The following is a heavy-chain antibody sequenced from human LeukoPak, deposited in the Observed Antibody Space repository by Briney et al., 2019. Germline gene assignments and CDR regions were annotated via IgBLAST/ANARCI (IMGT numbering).Heavy chain of an antibody. J-gene: IGHJ4*02. D-gene: IGHD7-27*01. CDR1: GFTFSSYA. V-gene: IGHV3-30-3*01. CDR2: ISYDGSDK. CDR3: ARDLNWGDSSL. Sequence: GGSLRLSGAASGFTFSSYAMHWVRQAPGKGLEWVAVISYDGSDKYYADSVKGRFTISRDNSKNTLYLQMNSLRAEDTAVYYCARDLNWGDSSLWGQGTLVTVSS.